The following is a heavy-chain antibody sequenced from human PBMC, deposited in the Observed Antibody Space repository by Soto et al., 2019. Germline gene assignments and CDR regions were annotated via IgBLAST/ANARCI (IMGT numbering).Heavy chain of an antibody. CDR2: INPNSGGT. V-gene: IGHV1-2*04. Sequence: GASVKVSCKASGYTFTGYYMRWVRQAPGQGLEWMGWINPNSGGTNYAQKFQGWVTMTRDTSISTAYMELSRLRSDDTAVYYCARWPKIYYDILTGYYNAFDIWGQGTMVTVSS. CDR1: GYTFTGYY. CDR3: ARWPKIYYDILTGYYNAFDI. D-gene: IGHD3-9*01. J-gene: IGHJ3*02.